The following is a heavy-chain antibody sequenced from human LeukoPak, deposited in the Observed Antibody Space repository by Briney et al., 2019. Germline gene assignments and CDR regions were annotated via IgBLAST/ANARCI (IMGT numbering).Heavy chain of an antibody. D-gene: IGHD3-3*01. CDR1: GFTFSSYW. J-gene: IGHJ4*02. Sequence: GGSLRLSCAASGFTFSSYWMSWVRQAPGKGLEWVANIRQDGSEKYYVDSVKGRFTISRDNAKNSLYLQMNSLRAEDTAVYYCARDDFWSGYYRFDYWGQGTLVTVSS. CDR2: IRQDGSEK. V-gene: IGHV3-7*01. CDR3: ARDDFWSGYYRFDY.